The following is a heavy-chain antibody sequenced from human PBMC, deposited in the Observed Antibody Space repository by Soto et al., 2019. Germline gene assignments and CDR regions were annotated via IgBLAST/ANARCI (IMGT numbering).Heavy chain of an antibody. Sequence: QVQLQQWGAGLLKPSETLSLTCAVYGGSFSGYYWSWIRQPPGKGLEWIGEINHSGSTNYNPSLKSRVTISVDTSKNQFSLKLSSVTAADTAVYYCARGGVVVPAATRYNWFDPWGQGTLVTVSS. J-gene: IGHJ5*02. V-gene: IGHV4-34*01. CDR3: ARGGVVVPAATRYNWFDP. CDR1: GGSFSGYY. D-gene: IGHD2-2*01. CDR2: INHSGST.